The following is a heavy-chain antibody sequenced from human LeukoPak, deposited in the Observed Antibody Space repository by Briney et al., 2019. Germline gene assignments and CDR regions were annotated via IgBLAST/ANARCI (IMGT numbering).Heavy chain of an antibody. Sequence: SQTLSLTRAFSGDSLSRLSAAWTSVRQSPARGLEWLGRTYYRSKWYNDYAVSVKSRITINPGTSKNQFSLQLNSVTPEDTAVYYCARRGPAGSSSSGMDVWGQGTTVTVSS. CDR1: GDSLSRLSAA. J-gene: IGHJ6*02. V-gene: IGHV6-1*01. D-gene: IGHD6-6*01. CDR3: ARRGPAGSSSSGMDV. CDR2: TYYRSKWYN.